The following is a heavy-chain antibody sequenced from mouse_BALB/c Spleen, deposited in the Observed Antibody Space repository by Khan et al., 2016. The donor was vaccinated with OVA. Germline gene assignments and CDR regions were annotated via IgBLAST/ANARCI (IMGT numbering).Heavy chain of an antibody. CDR1: GYTFSDYN. D-gene: IGHD1-2*01. Sequence: VQLQQSGPELVKPGASVKISCKASGYTFSDYNMDWVKQSHGKRLEWLGYIYPNDGGSGYNQKFKNKATLTVDMYSSTAYMELRSLTSGDPAVYYCVRSGCGSFAFWGQGTLVTVS. V-gene: IGHV1S29*02. CDR2: IYPNDGGS. CDR3: VRSGCGSFAF. J-gene: IGHJ3*01.